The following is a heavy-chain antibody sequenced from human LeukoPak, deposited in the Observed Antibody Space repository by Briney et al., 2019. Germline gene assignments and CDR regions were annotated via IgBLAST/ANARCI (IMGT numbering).Heavy chain of an antibody. V-gene: IGHV1-69*13. CDR3: ARARVHQFDP. Sequence: GASVKVSCRASGGTFSSYAISWVRQAPGQGLEWMGGIIPIFGTANYAQKFQGRVTITADESTSTAYMELSSLRSEDTAVYYCARARVHQFDPWGQGTLVTVSS. CDR1: GGTFSSYA. CDR2: IIPIFGTA. J-gene: IGHJ5*02.